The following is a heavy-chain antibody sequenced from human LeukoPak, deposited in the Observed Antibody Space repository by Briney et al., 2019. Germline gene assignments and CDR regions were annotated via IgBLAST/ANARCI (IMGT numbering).Heavy chain of an antibody. D-gene: IGHD6-19*01. CDR2: FDPEDGDT. J-gene: IGHJ4*02. CDR1: GDTTSCIS. Sequence: SGTLACKTSGDTTSCISMHGVRQTRGNGLEWMGGFDPEDGDTIYAQKFQGRVTMTEDTPTDTAYVELSSLRSEDTAVYYCATSTRGGEGSGLKWGQGTLVTVSS. CDR3: ATSTRGGEGSGLK. V-gene: IGHV1-24*01.